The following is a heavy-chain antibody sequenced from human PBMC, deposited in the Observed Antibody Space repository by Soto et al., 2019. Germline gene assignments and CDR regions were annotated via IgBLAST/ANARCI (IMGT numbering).Heavy chain of an antibody. CDR1: GFTFSSFG. V-gene: IGHV3-30*18. CDR2: ISFDGSNK. D-gene: IGHD1-1*01. Sequence: QVQLVESGGGVVQPGRSLRLSCAASGFTFSSFGMHWVRQAPGKGLEWVAVISFDGSNKYYADSVKGRFTISRDNSKNTLSLQMNSLKAEDMAVYYCAKDTSKYSNNWPAYYGLDVWGQGTTVTVSS. CDR3: AKDTSKYSNNWPAYYGLDV. J-gene: IGHJ6*02.